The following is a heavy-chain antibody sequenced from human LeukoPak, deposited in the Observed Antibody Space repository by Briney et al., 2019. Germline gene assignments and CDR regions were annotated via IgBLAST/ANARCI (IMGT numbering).Heavy chain of an antibody. J-gene: IGHJ4*02. D-gene: IGHD3-16*02. CDR2: MYRSGTT. V-gene: IGHV4-38-2*01. CDR1: GYSINTAYY. Sequence: SETLSLTCAVSGYSINTAYYWGWIRQPPGKGLEWIGSMYRSGTTYYNPSLKSRVTIALDTSKNQFSPKLSSVTAADTAVYYCVRHDTFGGVIVPYFDYWGQGTLVTVSS. CDR3: VRHDTFGGVIVPYFDY.